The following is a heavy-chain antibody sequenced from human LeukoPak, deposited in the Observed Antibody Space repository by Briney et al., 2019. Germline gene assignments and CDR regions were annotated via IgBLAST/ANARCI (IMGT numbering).Heavy chain of an antibody. J-gene: IGHJ3*02. D-gene: IGHD3-22*01. V-gene: IGHV4-34*01. CDR2: INHSGST. Sequence: SETLSLTCAVYGGSFSGYYWSWIRQPPGKGLEWIGEINHSGSTNYNPSLQCRVTISVDTSKNQFSLKLSSVTAADTAVYYCASPTRYYYDSSGYYVVGAFDIWGQGTMVTVSS. CDR1: GGSFSGYY. CDR3: ASPTRYYYDSSGYYVVGAFDI.